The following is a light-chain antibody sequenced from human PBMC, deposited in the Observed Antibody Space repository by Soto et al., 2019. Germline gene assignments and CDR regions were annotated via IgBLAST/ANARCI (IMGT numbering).Light chain of an antibody. CDR3: QQYNGYWT. J-gene: IGKJ1*01. V-gene: IGKV1-5*03. CDR1: QSISDS. CDR2: EAS. Sequence: DIQMTQSPSTLSASVGDRVTITCRASQSISDSLAWYQQKPGKAPKLLIYEASSLKSGRPSRFSGSRSGTEYTLTISSLQPDDFATYYCQQYNGYWTFGQGTKVEIK.